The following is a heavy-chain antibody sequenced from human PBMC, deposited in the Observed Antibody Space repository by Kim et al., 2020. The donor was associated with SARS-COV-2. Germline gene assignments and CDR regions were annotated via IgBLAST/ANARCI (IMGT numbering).Heavy chain of an antibody. CDR3: TRETRIVFEGMTV. Sequence: ASVKVSCKASGYSFTEYYFSWVRQAPGQGLEWLGRISAYNGDLAYAPSFQGRVTMTTDPYTNTAYLELRRLTSDDTAVYYCTRETRIVFEGMTVWDQGTT. CDR2: ISAYNGDL. D-gene: IGHD1-1*01. V-gene: IGHV1-18*01. CDR1: GYSFTEYY. J-gene: IGHJ6*02.